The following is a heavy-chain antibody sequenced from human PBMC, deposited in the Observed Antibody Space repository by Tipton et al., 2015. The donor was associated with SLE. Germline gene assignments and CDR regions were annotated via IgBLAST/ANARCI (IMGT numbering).Heavy chain of an antibody. CDR2: IYYSGST. D-gene: IGHD6-6*01. CDR3: ARDPAPYSSPSEYFDL. J-gene: IGHJ2*01. V-gene: IGHV4-59*01. Sequence: TLSLTCTVSGGSISSYYWSWIRQPPGKGLEWIGYIYYSGSTNYKPSLKSRVTISVDTSKNQFSLKLSSVTAADTAVYYCARDPAPYSSPSEYFDLWGRGTLVTVSS. CDR1: GGSISSYY.